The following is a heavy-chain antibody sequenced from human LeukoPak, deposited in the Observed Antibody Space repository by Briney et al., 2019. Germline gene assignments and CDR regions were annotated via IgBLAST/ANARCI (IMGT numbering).Heavy chain of an antibody. Sequence: GGTLRLFCAASGITFSNYGMSWVRQAPGKGLEWVSGISGSGGITYYVDSVKGRFTISRDNSKNTLYLQMNSLRADDTAVYYCAKEWGVDYGLRYWGQGTLVTVSS. J-gene: IGHJ4*02. CDR1: GITFSNYG. V-gene: IGHV3-23*01. CDR3: AKEWGVDYGLRY. CDR2: ISGSGGIT. D-gene: IGHD4-17*01.